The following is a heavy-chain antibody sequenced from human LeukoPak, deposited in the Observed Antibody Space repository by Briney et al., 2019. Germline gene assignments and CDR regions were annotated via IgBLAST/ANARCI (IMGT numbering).Heavy chain of an antibody. J-gene: IGHJ4*02. Sequence: ASVKVSCKASGYTFTSYGISWVRQAPGQGLEWMGWISAYNGNTNYAQKLQGRVTMTTDTSTGTAYMELRSLRSDDTAVYYCARDNQARSYHYIDTDYWGQGTLVTVSS. D-gene: IGHD3-10*01. V-gene: IGHV1-18*01. CDR1: GYTFTSYG. CDR2: ISAYNGNT. CDR3: ARDNQARSYHYIDTDY.